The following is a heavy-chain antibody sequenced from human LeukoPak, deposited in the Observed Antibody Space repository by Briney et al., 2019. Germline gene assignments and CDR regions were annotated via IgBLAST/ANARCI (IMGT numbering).Heavy chain of an antibody. Sequence: SETLSLTCTVSGGSISSYYWSWIRQPPGKGLEWIGEINHSGSTNYNPSLKSRVTISVDTSKNQFSLKLSSVTAADTAVYYCAIWDIVATNWFDPWGQGTLVTVSS. CDR2: INHSGST. J-gene: IGHJ5*02. D-gene: IGHD5-12*01. CDR1: GGSISSYY. V-gene: IGHV4-34*01. CDR3: AIWDIVATNWFDP.